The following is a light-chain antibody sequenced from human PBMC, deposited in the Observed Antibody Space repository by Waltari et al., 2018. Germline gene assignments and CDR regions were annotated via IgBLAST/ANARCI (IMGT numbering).Light chain of an antibody. Sequence: DIVLSQSPATLSLSPGERATLPCRASQSVSRYLAWYQQKPGQAPRLLIYDASNRATGIPVRFSGSGSGTDFTLTISSLGPEDFAVYYCLQHSNWPPGTFGQGTRLEIK. CDR3: LQHSNWPPGT. V-gene: IGKV3-11*01. CDR1: QSVSRY. CDR2: DAS. J-gene: IGKJ5*01.